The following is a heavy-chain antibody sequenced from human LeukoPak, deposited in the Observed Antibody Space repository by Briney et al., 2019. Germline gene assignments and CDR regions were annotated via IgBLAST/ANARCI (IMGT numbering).Heavy chain of an antibody. CDR3: ARVGEVPGYYGSGSYYYFDY. D-gene: IGHD3-10*01. CDR2: ISAYNGNT. J-gene: IGHJ4*02. Sequence: GASVKVSCKASGYTFTSYGISWVRQAPGQGPEWMGWISAYNGNTNYAQKLQGRVTMTTDTSTSTAYMELRSLRSDDTAVYYCARVGEVPGYYGSGSYYYFDYWGQGTLVTVSS. CDR1: GYTFTSYG. V-gene: IGHV1-18*01.